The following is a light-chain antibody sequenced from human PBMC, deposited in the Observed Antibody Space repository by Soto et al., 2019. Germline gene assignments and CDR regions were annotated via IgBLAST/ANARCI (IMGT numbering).Light chain of an antibody. CDR1: SSDVGGYNY. J-gene: IGLJ1*01. CDR2: DVS. V-gene: IGLV2-14*01. CDR3: SSYTSSSTFYV. Sequence: HSVLTQAASLSGFPGQSITISCTGTSSDVGGYNYVSWYQQHPGKAPKLMIYDVSNRPSGVSNRFSGSKSGNTASLTISGLQAEDEADYYCSSYTSSSTFYVFGTGTKVTVL.